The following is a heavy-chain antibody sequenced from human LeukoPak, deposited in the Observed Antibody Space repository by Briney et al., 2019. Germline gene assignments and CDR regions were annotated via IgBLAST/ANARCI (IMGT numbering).Heavy chain of an antibody. Sequence: GGSLRLSCAASGFTLSSFWMSWVRQAPGKGLEWVANIKEDGSEKYYVDSVEGRFTISRDNAKNSLYLQMNSLSAEDTAVYYCASTTSSDPDYWGQGTLVTVSS. J-gene: IGHJ4*02. V-gene: IGHV3-7*01. CDR3: ASTTSSDPDY. CDR2: IKEDGSEK. CDR1: GFTLSSFW. D-gene: IGHD2-2*01.